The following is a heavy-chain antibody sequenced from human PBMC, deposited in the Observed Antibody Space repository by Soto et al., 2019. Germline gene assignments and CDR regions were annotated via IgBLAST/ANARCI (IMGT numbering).Heavy chain of an antibody. CDR2: IKQDGSEK. CDR3: ARPEYYYYYYMDV. Sequence: GGSLRLSCAASGFTFSSYWMSWVRQAPGKGLEWVANIKQDGSEKYYVDSVKGRFTISRDNAKNSLYLQMNSLRAEDTAVYYCARPEYYYYYYMDVWGKGTTVTVSS. J-gene: IGHJ6*03. V-gene: IGHV3-7*01. CDR1: GFTFSSYW.